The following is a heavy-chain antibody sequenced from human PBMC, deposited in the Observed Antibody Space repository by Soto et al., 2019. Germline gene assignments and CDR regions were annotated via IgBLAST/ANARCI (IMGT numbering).Heavy chain of an antibody. CDR1: GFTFSSYS. V-gene: IGHV3-21*01. J-gene: IGHJ5*02. CDR3: ARDRSPTVTTIWFDP. D-gene: IGHD4-17*01. CDR2: ISSSSSYI. Sequence: SLRLSCAASGFTFSSYSMNWVRQAPGKGLEWVSSISSSSSYIYYADSVKGRFTISRDNAKNSLYLQMNSLRAEDTAVYYCARDRSPTVTTIWFDPWGQGTLVTVSS.